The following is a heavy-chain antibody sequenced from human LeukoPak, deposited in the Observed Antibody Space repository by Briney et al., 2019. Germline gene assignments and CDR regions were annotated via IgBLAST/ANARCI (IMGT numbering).Heavy chain of an antibody. CDR1: GGSFSCYY. CDR3: ARGRRYQLPLGFDH. J-gene: IGHJ5*02. CDR2: INHSGST. Sequence: PSETLSLTCAVYGGSFSCYYWSWIRQPPGKGLEWIGEINHSGSTNYNPSLKSRVTISVDTSKNQFSLKLSSVTAADTAVYYCARGRRYQLPLGFDHWGQGTLVTVSS. V-gene: IGHV4-34*01. D-gene: IGHD2-2*01.